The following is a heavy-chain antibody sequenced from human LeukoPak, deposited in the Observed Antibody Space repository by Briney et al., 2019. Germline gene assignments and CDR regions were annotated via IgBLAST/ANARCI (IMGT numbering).Heavy chain of an antibody. J-gene: IGHJ2*01. CDR2: IYNSGST. Sequence: SETLSLACAVYGGSFSGYYWSWIRQPPGKGLEWIGYIYNSGSTNYNPSLKSRVTISVDTSKNQFSLKLTSVTAADTAVYYCARVYYSSSYDYWYFDLWGRGTLVTVSS. V-gene: IGHV4-59*01. CDR1: GGSFSGYY. D-gene: IGHD6-13*01. CDR3: ARVYYSSSYDYWYFDL.